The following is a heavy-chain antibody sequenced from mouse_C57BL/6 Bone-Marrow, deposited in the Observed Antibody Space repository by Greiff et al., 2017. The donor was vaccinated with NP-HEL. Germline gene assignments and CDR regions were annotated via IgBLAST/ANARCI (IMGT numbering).Heavy chain of an antibody. V-gene: IGHV1-69*01. J-gene: IGHJ1*03. CDR1: GYTFTSYW. D-gene: IGHD1-1*01. Sequence: QVQLQQPGAELVMPGASVKLSSKASGYTFTSYWMHCVKQRPGQGLEWIVEIDPSDSYTNYNQKFKGKSTLTVDKSSSTAYMQLSSLTSEDSAVYYCARRYGSLYFDVWGTGTTVTVSS. CDR2: IDPSDSYT. CDR3: ARRYGSLYFDV.